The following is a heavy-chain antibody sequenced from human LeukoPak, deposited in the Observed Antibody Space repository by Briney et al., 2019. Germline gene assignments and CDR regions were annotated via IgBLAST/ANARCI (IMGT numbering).Heavy chain of an antibody. V-gene: IGHV3-23*01. J-gene: IGHJ4*02. CDR2: ISGSGGST. CDR1: GFTFSSYA. CDR3: AKGILSLPYNWNPFDY. Sequence: GGSLRLSCAASGFTFSSYAMSWVRQAPGKGLEWVSAISGSGGSTYYADSVKGRFTISRDSSKNTLYLQMNSLRAEDTAVYYCAKGILSLPYNWNPFDYWGQGTLVTVSS. D-gene: IGHD1-20*01.